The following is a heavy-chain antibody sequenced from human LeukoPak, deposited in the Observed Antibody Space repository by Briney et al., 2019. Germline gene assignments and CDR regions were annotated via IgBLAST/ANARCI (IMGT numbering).Heavy chain of an antibody. CDR2: ISYSGNT. CDR1: GGSISSYY. J-gene: IGHJ4*02. D-gene: IGHD4-17*01. CDR3: ANVNGDFDY. Sequence: LETLSLTCTVSGGSISSYYWSWIRQPPGKGLEWIGYISYSGNTYYNPSLKSRLTISVDTSKNQISLKLRSVTAADTAVYYCANVNGDFDYWGQGTLVTVSS. V-gene: IGHV4-59*01.